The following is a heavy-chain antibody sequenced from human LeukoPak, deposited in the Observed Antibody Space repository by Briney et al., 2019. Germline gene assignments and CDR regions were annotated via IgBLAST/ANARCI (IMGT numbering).Heavy chain of an antibody. CDR3: ARDKAAYYYGMDV. CDR1: GFTFSSYG. CDR2: IWYDGSNK. Sequence: GRSLRLSCAASGFTFSSYGMHWVRQAPGKGLEWVAVIWYDGSNKYYADSVKGRFTISRDNSKNTLYLQMNSLRAEDTAVYYRARDKAAYYYGMDVWGQGTTVTVSS. J-gene: IGHJ6*02. D-gene: IGHD6-13*01. V-gene: IGHV3-33*01.